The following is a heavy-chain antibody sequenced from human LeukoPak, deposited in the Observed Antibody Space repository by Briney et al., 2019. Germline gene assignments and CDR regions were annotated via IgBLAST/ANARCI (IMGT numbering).Heavy chain of an antibody. J-gene: IGHJ6*04. CDR3: ARGISGWYRYYGMDV. V-gene: IGHV4-34*01. CDR1: GGSFSGYY. Sequence: SETLSLTCAVYGGSFSGYYWSWIRQPQGKGLEWTGEINHSGSTNYNPSLKSRVTISVDTSKNQFSLKLSSVTAADTAVYYCARGISGWYRYYGMDVWGKGTTVTVSS. CDR2: INHSGST. D-gene: IGHD6-19*01.